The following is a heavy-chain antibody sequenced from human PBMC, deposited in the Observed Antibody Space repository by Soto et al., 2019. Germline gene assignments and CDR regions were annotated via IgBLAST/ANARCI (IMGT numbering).Heavy chain of an antibody. V-gene: IGHV3-30-3*01. CDR2: ISYDGSNK. CDR1: GFTFSNYA. D-gene: IGHD3-3*01. Sequence: QVQLVESGGGVVQPGRSLRLSCAPSGFTFSNYAMHWVRQAPGKGLEWVAVISYDGSNKYYADSVKGRFTISRDNSKNTLYLQMNSLRAEDTAVYYCARDKGDLRFLEGSYYFDSWGQGTLVTVSS. CDR3: ARDKGDLRFLEGSYYFDS. J-gene: IGHJ4*02.